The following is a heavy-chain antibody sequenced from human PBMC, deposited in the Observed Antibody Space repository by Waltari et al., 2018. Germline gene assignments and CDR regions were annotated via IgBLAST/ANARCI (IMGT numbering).Heavy chain of an antibody. D-gene: IGHD3-22*01. Sequence: QVQLVQSGAEVKKPGSSVKVSCKASGGTFSSYAISWVRQAPGQGLEWMGRIIPIFGTANDAQKFQGRVTITADKSTSTAYMELSSLRSEDTAVYYCARVAGSSGYYEGVGLDPWGQGTLVTVSS. CDR3: ARVAGSSGYYEGVGLDP. V-gene: IGHV1-69*08. J-gene: IGHJ5*02. CDR1: GGTFSSYA. CDR2: IIPIFGTA.